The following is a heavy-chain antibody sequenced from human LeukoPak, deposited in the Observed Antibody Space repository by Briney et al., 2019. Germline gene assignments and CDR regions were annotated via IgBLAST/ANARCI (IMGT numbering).Heavy chain of an antibody. J-gene: IGHJ4*02. CDR1: GDSISSSLYY. Sequence: SETLSLTYTVSGDSISSSLYYWGWIRQPPGRGLEWIGTIYYSETTYYNPSLKSRVTISVDTSKNQFALKLSSVTAADTAVYYCARQGDSRGYSTLDYWGQETLVTVSS. CDR3: ARQGDSRGYSTLDY. D-gene: IGHD3-22*01. CDR2: IYYSETT. V-gene: IGHV4-39*01.